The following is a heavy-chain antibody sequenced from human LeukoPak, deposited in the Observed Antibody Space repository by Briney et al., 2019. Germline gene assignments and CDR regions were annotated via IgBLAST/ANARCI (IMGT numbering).Heavy chain of an antibody. CDR3: ARVFSPGGYAFDI. CDR2: ISSSSSII. CDR1: GFTFSTYS. J-gene: IGHJ3*02. V-gene: IGHV3-48*04. Sequence: GGSLRLAFAASGFTFSTYSMNSVRQAPGKGLEWVSYISSSSSIIYYAEPVKGRITISRDNAKNSVYLQMNSLRAEDTAVYYCARVFSPGGYAFDIWGQGTMVTVFS. D-gene: IGHD6-25*01.